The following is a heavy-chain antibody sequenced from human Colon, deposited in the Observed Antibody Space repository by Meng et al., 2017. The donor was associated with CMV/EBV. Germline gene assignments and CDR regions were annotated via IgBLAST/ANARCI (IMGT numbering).Heavy chain of an antibody. Sequence: GCGFTFSNYAMSWVRQAPGKGLEWLSVISGGGTTTYYADSVKGRFTISRDNSKNTVYLQMNSLEAEDTALYYCAKGREYIDFWSGFTWGQGTLVTVSS. CDR3: AKGREYIDFWSGFT. V-gene: IGHV3-23*01. D-gene: IGHD3-3*01. CDR2: ISGGGTTT. CDR1: GFTFSNYA. J-gene: IGHJ4*02.